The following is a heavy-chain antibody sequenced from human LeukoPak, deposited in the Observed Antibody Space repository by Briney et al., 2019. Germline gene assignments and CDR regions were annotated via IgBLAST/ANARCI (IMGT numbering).Heavy chain of an antibody. D-gene: IGHD2-8*01. V-gene: IGHV1-2*02. J-gene: IGHJ6*03. CDR3: ARGGLRVMVYRLYYMDV. CDR1: GGTYSSYV. Sequence: SSVKVSCKASGGTYSSYVSNWVRQAPGQGLEWMGWINPNSGDTKYAQRFQGRVTMTRDTSISTAYMELTRLRSDDTAVYYCARGGLRVMVYRLYYMDVWGKGTTVTVSS. CDR2: INPNSGDT.